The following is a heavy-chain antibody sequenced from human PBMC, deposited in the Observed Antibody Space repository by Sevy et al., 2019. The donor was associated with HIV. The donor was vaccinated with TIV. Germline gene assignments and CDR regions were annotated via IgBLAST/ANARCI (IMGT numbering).Heavy chain of an antibody. Sequence: GESLKISCQGSGYSFTSHWIGWVRHMPGKGLEWMGLIFPDDSDTRYSPSFQGQVTFSADKSINTAYLQWSSLKASDTAMYYCATSRSGYFDSSGYYIYWVQGTLVTVSS. V-gene: IGHV5-51*01. CDR1: GYSFTSHW. J-gene: IGHJ4*02. CDR2: IFPDDSDT. D-gene: IGHD3-22*01. CDR3: ATSRSGYFDSSGYYIY.